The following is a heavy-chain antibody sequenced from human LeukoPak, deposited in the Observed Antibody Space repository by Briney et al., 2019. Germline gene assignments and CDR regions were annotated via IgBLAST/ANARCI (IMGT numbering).Heavy chain of an antibody. D-gene: IGHD1-26*01. Sequence: GGSLRLSCVASGFSFSRNAMNWLRQPPGRGLEWVSGVGGSNTDTSYADSVKGRFTISRDNSQNTVSLVMNNLRAEDTAIYYCATHDTMVGISWGQGTLVTVSS. CDR2: VGGSNTDT. J-gene: IGHJ4*02. CDR1: GFSFSRNA. V-gene: IGHV3-23*01. CDR3: ATHDTMVGIS.